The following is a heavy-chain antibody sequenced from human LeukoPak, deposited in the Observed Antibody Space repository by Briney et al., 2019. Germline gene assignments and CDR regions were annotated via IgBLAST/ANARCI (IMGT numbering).Heavy chain of an antibody. CDR1: GGSISSSSNY. CDR2: IYYSGST. V-gene: IGHV4-39*01. J-gene: IGHJ3*02. Sequence: PSETLSLTCTVSGGSISSSSNYWDWVRQPPGKGLEWIGSIYYSGSTYYNPSLKSRVTISVDASKNHFSLKLSSMTAADTAVYYCAKHSRSGDSGYGNAFDIWGQGTMVTVSS. D-gene: IGHD5-12*01. CDR3: AKHSRSGDSGYGNAFDI.